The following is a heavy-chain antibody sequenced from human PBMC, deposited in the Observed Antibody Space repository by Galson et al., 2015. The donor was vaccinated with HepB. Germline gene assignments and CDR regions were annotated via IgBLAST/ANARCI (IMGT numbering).Heavy chain of an antibody. CDR3: ARIGCSSTSCSFDY. CDR1: GFTFSSYS. J-gene: IGHJ4*02. CDR2: ISSSSSYV. D-gene: IGHD2-2*01. V-gene: IGHV3-21*01. Sequence: SLRLSCAASGFTFSSYSMNWVRQAPGKGLEWVSSISSSSSYVYYADSVKGRFTISRDNAKNSLYLQMNSLRAEDTAVYYCARIGCSSTSCSFDYWGQGTLVTVSS.